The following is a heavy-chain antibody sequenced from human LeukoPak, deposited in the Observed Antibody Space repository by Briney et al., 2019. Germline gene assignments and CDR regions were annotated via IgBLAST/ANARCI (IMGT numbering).Heavy chain of an antibody. Sequence: SETLSLTCTVSGGSINSYYWNWIRQPPGKGLEWIGYIYYSGATNYNPSLKSRVTISVDTSKNQFSLKLSSVTAADTAVYYCARHVLSYGSGSYNFDYWGQGTLVTVSS. CDR2: IYYSGAT. V-gene: IGHV4-59*08. J-gene: IGHJ4*02. CDR3: ARHVLSYGSGSYNFDY. CDR1: GGSINSYY. D-gene: IGHD3-10*01.